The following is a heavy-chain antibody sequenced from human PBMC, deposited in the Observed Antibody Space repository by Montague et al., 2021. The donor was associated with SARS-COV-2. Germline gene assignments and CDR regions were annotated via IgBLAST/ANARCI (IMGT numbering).Heavy chain of an antibody. CDR1: RGSVKSYY. J-gene: IGHJ4*02. Sequence: SETLSLTCAVYRGSVKSYYWTWIRQAPGKGLGWIGEINHSGSTNYNPSLKSRVTMSVDTSKNQFSLKLSSVTAADTAVYYCARGARQGYGFRLGSFDSWGQGTLVTVSS. CDR2: INHSGST. V-gene: IGHV4-34*01. CDR3: ARGARQGYGFRLGSFDS. D-gene: IGHD3-10*01.